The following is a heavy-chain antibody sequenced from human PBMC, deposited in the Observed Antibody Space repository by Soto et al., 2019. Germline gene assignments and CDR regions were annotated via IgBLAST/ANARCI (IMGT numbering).Heavy chain of an antibody. Sequence: EVQLLESGGGLVQPGGSLRLSCAASGFTFNTYAMNWLRQAPGTGLELVSAISRVDESTYYANSVKGRFTISRDKSQNTLYLHTNSMTAEDTAVYYCASGRSGNHFGTYFDFWGKGTLVTVAS. CDR1: GFTFNTYA. V-gene: IGHV3-23*01. D-gene: IGHD3-3*01. CDR3: ASGRSGNHFGTYFDF. CDR2: ISRVDEST. J-gene: IGHJ4*02.